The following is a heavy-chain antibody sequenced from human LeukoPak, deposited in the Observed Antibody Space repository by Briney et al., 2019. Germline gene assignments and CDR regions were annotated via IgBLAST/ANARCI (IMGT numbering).Heavy chain of an antibody. D-gene: IGHD6-13*01. Sequence: ASVKASCKASGYTFTSYAMHWVRQAPGQRLEWMGWINAGNGNTKYSQKFQGRVTITRDTSASTAYMELSSLRSEDTAVYYCARDRGYSSSFDDYWGQGTLVTVSS. CDR2: INAGNGNT. V-gene: IGHV1-3*01. CDR3: ARDRGYSSSFDDY. J-gene: IGHJ4*02. CDR1: GYTFTSYA.